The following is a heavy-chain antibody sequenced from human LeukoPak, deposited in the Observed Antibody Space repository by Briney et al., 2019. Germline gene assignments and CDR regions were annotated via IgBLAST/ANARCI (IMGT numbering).Heavy chain of an antibody. D-gene: IGHD3-3*01. CDR1: GFTFSSYW. CDR2: IKQDGSEK. J-gene: IGHJ4*02. CDR3: ARYYDFWSGYYTNDY. Sequence: PGGSLRLSCAASGFTFSSYWMSWVRQAPGKGLEWVANIKQDGSEKYYVDSVKGRFTISRDNAKNSLYLQMNSLRAEDTAVYYCARYYDFWSGYYTNDYWGQGTLVTVSS. V-gene: IGHV3-7*01.